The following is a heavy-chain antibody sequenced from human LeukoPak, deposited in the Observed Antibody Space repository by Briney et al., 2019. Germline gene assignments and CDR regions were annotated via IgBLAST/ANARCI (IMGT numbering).Heavy chain of an antibody. CDR3: ARDLDYGDYGSSYYFDY. V-gene: IGHV3-48*04. Sequence: PGGSLRLSCAASGFTFSSYSMNWVRQAPGKGLEWVSYISSSSSTIYYADSVKGRFTISRDNAKNSLYLQMNSLRAEDTAVYYCARDLDYGDYGSSYYFDYWGQGTLVTVSS. J-gene: IGHJ4*02. D-gene: IGHD4-17*01. CDR2: ISSSSSTI. CDR1: GFTFSSYS.